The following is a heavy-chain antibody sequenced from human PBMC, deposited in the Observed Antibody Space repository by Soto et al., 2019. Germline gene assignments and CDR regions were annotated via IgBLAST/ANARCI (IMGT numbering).Heavy chain of an antibody. D-gene: IGHD2-2*01. CDR2: ISNNGVST. Sequence: SLRLSCVASGFSFSNYAMHWVRQTPGKGLEYVSAISNNGVSTYYANSVKGRFIISRDNSKNTLYLQMGSLRAEDMAVYYCARGGPYQLLSVFDYWGQGTLVTVSS. CDR3: ARGGPYQLLSVFDY. CDR1: GFSFSNYA. V-gene: IGHV3-64*01. J-gene: IGHJ4*02.